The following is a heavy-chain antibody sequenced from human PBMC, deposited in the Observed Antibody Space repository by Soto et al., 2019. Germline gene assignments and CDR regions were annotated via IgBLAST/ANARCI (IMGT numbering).Heavy chain of an antibody. V-gene: IGHV3-11*01. CDR2: ISCSGSTI. CDR3: ARSPYSSSCDY. Sequence: GGSLRLSGAASGFTFSDYYMSWIRQAPGKGLEWVSYISCSGSTIYYADSVKGRFTISRDNAKNSLYLQMNSLRAEDTAVYYCARSPYSSSCDYWGQGTLVTVSS. J-gene: IGHJ4*02. CDR1: GFTFSDYY. D-gene: IGHD6-13*01.